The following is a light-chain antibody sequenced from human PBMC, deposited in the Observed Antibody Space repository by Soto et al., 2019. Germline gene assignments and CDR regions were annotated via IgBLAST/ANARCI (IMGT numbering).Light chain of an antibody. J-gene: IGLJ3*02. V-gene: IGLV1-44*01. CDR1: SSNIGSNA. CDR2: TNN. CDR3: AAWDDSLNALV. Sequence: QSVLTQPPPASATPGQRVTISCSGASSNIGSNAVNWYQQLPGTAPQLLIYTNNERPSGVPDRFSGSKSGTSASLAITGLQSEDEADYHCAAWDDSLNALVFGGGTKLTVL.